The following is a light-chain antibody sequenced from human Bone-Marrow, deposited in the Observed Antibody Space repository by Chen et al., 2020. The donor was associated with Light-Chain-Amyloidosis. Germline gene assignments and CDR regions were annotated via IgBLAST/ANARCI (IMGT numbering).Light chain of an antibody. Sequence: DIVMTQSPLSLPVTPGEPASISCSSSLSLLHSNGYSYVDWYVQKPGQSPHLLIYLGFRRASGVPDRFSGSGSGTDFTLKISRVEADDVGVYYCMQALETPFAFGPGTKVEIK. CDR3: MQALETPFA. CDR1: LSLLHSNGYSY. CDR2: LGF. V-gene: IGKV2-28*01. J-gene: IGKJ3*01.